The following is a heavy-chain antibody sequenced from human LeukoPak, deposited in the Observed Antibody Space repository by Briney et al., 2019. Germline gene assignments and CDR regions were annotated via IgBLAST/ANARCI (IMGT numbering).Heavy chain of an antibody. V-gene: IGHV4-59*01. CDR2: IYYSGST. Sequence: SETLSLTCTVSGGSISSYYWSWIRQPPGKGLEWIGYIYYSGSTNYNPSLKSRVTISVDTSKNQFSLKLSSVTAADTAVYYCARSIAARRDGYDAFDIWGQGTMVTVSS. D-gene: IGHD6-6*01. CDR1: GGSISSYY. J-gene: IGHJ3*02. CDR3: ARSIAARRDGYDAFDI.